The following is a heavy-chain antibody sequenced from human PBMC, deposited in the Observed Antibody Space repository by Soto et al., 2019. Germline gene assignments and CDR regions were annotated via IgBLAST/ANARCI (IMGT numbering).Heavy chain of an antibody. CDR2: TYYRSKWYN. J-gene: IGHJ4*02. CDR1: GDSVSSNSAA. Sequence: PSQTLSLTCVISGDSVSSNSAAWNWIRQSPSRGLEWLGRTYYRSKWYNDYAVSVKSRITINPDTSKNQFSLQLNSVTPEDTAVYYCARSCPRTNGVCPIVWGQGTLVTVSS. CDR3: ARSCPRTNGVCPIV. V-gene: IGHV6-1*01. D-gene: IGHD2-8*01.